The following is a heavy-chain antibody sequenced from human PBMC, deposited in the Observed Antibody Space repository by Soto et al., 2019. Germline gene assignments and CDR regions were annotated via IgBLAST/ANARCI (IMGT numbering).Heavy chain of an antibody. D-gene: IGHD3-22*01. CDR1: GGTFSSYA. V-gene: IGHV1-69*01. J-gene: IGHJ4*02. CDR2: IIPIFGTA. Sequence: QVQLVQSGAEVKKPGSSVKVSCKATGGTFSSYAISWVRQAPGQGLEWMGGIIPIFGTANYAQKFQGRVTITADESTSTAYMELSSLRSEDTAVYYCARSITMIVVVTPYFDYWGQGTLVTVSS. CDR3: ARSITMIVVVTPYFDY.